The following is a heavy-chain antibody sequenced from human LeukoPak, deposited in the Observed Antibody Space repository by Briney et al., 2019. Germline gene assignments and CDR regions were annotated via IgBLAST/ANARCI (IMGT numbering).Heavy chain of an antibody. V-gene: IGHV3-74*01. CDR2: ISTDGKST. CDR1: GFTFSNYW. Sequence: GGSLRLSCVASGFTFSNYWMLWVRQAPGKGLMWVSLISTDGKSTRYAESVKGRFTISRDNAKNALYLQMDILRVEDTALYFCVRDYQFIQEVWGQGTTVAVSS. CDR3: VRDYQFIQEV. D-gene: IGHD2-2*01. J-gene: IGHJ6*02.